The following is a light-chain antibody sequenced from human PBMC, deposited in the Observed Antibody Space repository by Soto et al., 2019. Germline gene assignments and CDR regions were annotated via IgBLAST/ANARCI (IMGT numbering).Light chain of an antibody. CDR3: SSYTSSSLYV. CDR1: SSDIGGYNY. CDR2: DVS. J-gene: IGLJ1*01. Sequence: QSVLTQPASVSGSPGQSITISCTGTSSDIGGYNYVSWYQQHPGKAPKLMIYDVSNRPSGVSNRFSGSKSGNTASLTISGLQADDEADYYCSSYTSSSLYVFRTGTKLTVL. V-gene: IGLV2-14*01.